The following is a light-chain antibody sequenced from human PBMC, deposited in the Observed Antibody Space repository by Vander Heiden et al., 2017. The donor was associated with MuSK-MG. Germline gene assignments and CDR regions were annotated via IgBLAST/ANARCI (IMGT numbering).Light chain of an antibody. CDR3: SSDAGFGTVI. CDR1: SSDVGTYDL. CDR2: DVT. Sequence: QSALSQPASVSGSPGQSITLSCTGASSDVGTYDLVSWYQQHTGRAPKLIIPDVTKRPSGVSNRFSGSKSGNTASLTISGLQAEDEADYYCSSDAGFGTVIFGGGTKLTV. J-gene: IGLJ2*01. V-gene: IGLV2-23*02.